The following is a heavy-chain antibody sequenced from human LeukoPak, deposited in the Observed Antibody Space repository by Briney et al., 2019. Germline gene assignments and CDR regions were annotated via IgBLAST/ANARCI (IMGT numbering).Heavy chain of an antibody. CDR3: AKPPKGLYYFDY. CDR2: ISGSGGST. J-gene: IGHJ4*02. V-gene: IGHV3-23*01. D-gene: IGHD4/OR15-4a*01. Sequence: PGGSLRLSCAASGFTFSRYAMSWVRQAPGKGLDWVSAISGSGGSTYYADSVKGRFTISRDNSKDTLYLQMNSLRAEDTAVYYCAKPPKGLYYFDYWGQGTLVTVSS. CDR1: GFTFSRYA.